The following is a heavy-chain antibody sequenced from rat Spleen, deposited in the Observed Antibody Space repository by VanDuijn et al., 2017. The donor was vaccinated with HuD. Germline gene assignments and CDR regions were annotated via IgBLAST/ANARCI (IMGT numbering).Heavy chain of an antibody. CDR2: ISIGGSST. J-gene: IGHJ2*01. Sequence: EVRLVESGGGLVQPGRSLKLSCASSGFTFSDYYMAWVRQSPKKGLEWVASISIGGSSTYYRDSVKGRFSISRDDAKSTLYLQMDSLRSEDTATYYCTREYRYFFDYWGQGVMVTVSS. V-gene: IGHV5-27*01. CDR1: GFTFSDYY. CDR3: TREYRYFFDY. D-gene: IGHD1-5*01.